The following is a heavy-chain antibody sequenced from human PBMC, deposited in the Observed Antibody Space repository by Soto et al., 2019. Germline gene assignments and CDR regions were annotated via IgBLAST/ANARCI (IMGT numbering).Heavy chain of an antibody. CDR3: TLNHCAGGGCYDRDY. Sequence: VQLQESGPGLVKPSQTLSLTCDVSDESVTSPGNYWNWIRQRPDTGLEWIGYISSGGSPFYNPSLQSRVSLSLDTSNNLFSLTLNSVTAADTAVYYCTLNHCAGGGCYDRDYWGQGTRVTVSS. CDR2: ISSGGSP. J-gene: IGHJ1*01. D-gene: IGHD2-15*01. V-gene: IGHV4-31*11. CDR1: DESVTSPGNY.